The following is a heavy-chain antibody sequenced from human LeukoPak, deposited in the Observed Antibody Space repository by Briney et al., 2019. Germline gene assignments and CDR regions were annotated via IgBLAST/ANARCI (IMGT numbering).Heavy chain of an antibody. CDR2: ISGSGGST. Sequence: GGSLRLSCAASGFTFSSYAMSWVRQAPGKGLEWVSAISGSGGSTYYADSVKGRFTISRDNSKNTLYLQMNSLRAKDTAVYYCAKNKYYYGSYLYYFDYWGQGTLVTVSS. V-gene: IGHV3-23*01. CDR3: AKNKYYYGSYLYYFDY. CDR1: GFTFSSYA. D-gene: IGHD3-10*01. J-gene: IGHJ4*02.